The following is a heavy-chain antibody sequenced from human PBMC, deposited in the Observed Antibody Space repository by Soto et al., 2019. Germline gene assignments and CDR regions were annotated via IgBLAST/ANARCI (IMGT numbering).Heavy chain of an antibody. V-gene: IGHV1-3*01. J-gene: IGHJ4*02. D-gene: IGHD3-10*01. CDR3: AGGGGGVGEASFDS. CDR2: SNAGNGRE. Sequence: QVQLEQSGAEVTKPGASVKVSCKTSGYTFTSYTLHWVRQAPGQGLEWMGWSNAGNGREKYSQRFEDRVTLSTDKSATTAYRESGAPSPEEGPVYFCAGGGGGVGEASFDSWGQGPQVTVSS. CDR1: GYTFTSYT.